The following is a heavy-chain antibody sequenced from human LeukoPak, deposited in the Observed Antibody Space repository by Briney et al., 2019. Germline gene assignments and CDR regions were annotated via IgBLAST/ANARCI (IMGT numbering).Heavy chain of an antibody. D-gene: IGHD1-26*01. V-gene: IGHV3-7*01. CDR1: GFTFSSYW. CDR2: IKEDGGEK. J-gene: IGHJ4*02. CDR3: ARDPYSGSPD. Sequence: GGSLRLSCAASGFTFSSYWMNWVRQAPGKGLEWMAAIKEDGGEKDYVDSVKGRFTISRDNAKNSLYLQMNSLRAEDTAVYYCARDPYSGSPDWGQGTLVTVSS.